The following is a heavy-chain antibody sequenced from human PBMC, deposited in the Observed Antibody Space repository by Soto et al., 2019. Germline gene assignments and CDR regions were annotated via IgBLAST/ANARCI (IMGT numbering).Heavy chain of an antibody. CDR3: AKDPQEEQLRGGIEWFDP. CDR1: GFTFSSYA. Sequence: GGSLRLSCAASGFTFSSYAMSWVRQAPGKGLEWVSAISGSGGSTYYADSVKGRFTISRDNSKNTLYLQMNSLRAEDTAVYYCAKDPQEEQLRGGIEWFDPWGQGTLVTVSS. J-gene: IGHJ5*02. V-gene: IGHV3-23*01. D-gene: IGHD3-10*01. CDR2: ISGSGGST.